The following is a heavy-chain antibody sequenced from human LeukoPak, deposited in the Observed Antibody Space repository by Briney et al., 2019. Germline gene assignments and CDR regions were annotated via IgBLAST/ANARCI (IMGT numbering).Heavy chain of an antibody. J-gene: IGHJ4*02. D-gene: IGHD3-3*01. V-gene: IGHV4-61*02. CDR1: DASISSGSYY. CDR3: ARVRFGDSIDY. Sequence: SETLSLNCTVSDASISSGSYYWSWIRQPARKVLEWIGRIYTSGSTNYSPSLKTRVTISVDTSKNQFSLKLSSVTAADTAVYYCARVRFGDSIDYWGQGTLVTVSS. CDR2: IYTSGST.